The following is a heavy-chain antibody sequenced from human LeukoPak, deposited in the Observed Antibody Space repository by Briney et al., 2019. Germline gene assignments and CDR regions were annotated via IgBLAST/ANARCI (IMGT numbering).Heavy chain of an antibody. Sequence: PGRSLRLSCAASGFTFSSYGMHWVRQAPGKGLEWVAVIWYDGSNKYYADSVKGRFTISRDNSKNTLYLQMNSLRAEDTAVYYCARGEQLVRYYFDYWGQGTLVTVSS. CDR2: IWYDGSNK. D-gene: IGHD6-13*01. J-gene: IGHJ4*02. CDR3: ARGEQLVRYYFDY. CDR1: GFTFSSYG. V-gene: IGHV3-33*01.